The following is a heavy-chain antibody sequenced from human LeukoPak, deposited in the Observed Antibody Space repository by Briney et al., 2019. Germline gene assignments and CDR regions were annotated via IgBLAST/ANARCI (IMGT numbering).Heavy chain of an antibody. D-gene: IGHD6-13*01. CDR1: GFTFDTYA. V-gene: IGHV3-23*01. CDR2: MSGSGGRT. CDR3: AKEGSSWNVDY. Sequence: PGGSLRLSCAASGFTFDTYATSWVRQAPGKGLEWVSTMSGSGGRTFYGDSVKGRFTISRDRSKNTLYLQMNSLRPEDTAVYYCAKEGSSWNVDYWGQGTLVRVSS. J-gene: IGHJ4*02.